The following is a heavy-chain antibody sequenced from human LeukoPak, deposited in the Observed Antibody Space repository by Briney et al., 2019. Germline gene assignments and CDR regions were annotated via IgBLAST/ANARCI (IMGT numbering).Heavy chain of an antibody. Sequence: SETLSLTCAVYGGSFSGYYWSWIRQPPGKGLEWIGEINHSGSTNYNPSLKSRVTTSVDTSKNQFSLKLSSVTAADTAVYYCARGDYDILTGYYPPWGFDPWGQGTLVTVSS. CDR2: INHSGST. D-gene: IGHD3-9*01. CDR1: GGSFSGYY. J-gene: IGHJ5*02. V-gene: IGHV4-34*01. CDR3: ARGDYDILTGYYPPWGFDP.